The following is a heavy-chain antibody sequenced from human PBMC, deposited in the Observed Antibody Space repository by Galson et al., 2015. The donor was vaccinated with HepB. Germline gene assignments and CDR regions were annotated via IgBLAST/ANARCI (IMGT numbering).Heavy chain of an antibody. CDR3: ARAPSAYCNSNTCHSNWFDP. Sequence: SLRLSCAASGFTFSSNRMNWVRQAPGKGLEWVSSISSSGVHIYYADSVKGRFTISRDNTNNFLYLQMNSLRAEDTAVYYCARAPSAYCNSNTCHSNWFDPWGQGNQVTVSS. J-gene: IGHJ5*02. D-gene: IGHD2-2*02. CDR1: GFTFSSNR. V-gene: IGHV3-21*06. CDR2: ISSSGVHI.